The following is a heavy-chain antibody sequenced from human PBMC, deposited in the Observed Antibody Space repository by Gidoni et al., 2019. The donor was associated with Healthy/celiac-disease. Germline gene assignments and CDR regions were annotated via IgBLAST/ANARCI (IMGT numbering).Heavy chain of an antibody. J-gene: IGHJ4*02. CDR3: ARLGDYYDSSGYYR. Sequence: QLQLQESGPGLVKPSETLSLTCTVSGGSISSSRYYWGWIRPPPGKGLEWIGSIYYSGSTYSNPSLKSRVTISVDTSKNQFSLKLSSVTAADTAVYYCARLGDYYDSSGYYRWGQGTLVTVSS. D-gene: IGHD3-22*01. CDR2: IYYSGST. V-gene: IGHV4-39*01. CDR1: GGSISSSRYY.